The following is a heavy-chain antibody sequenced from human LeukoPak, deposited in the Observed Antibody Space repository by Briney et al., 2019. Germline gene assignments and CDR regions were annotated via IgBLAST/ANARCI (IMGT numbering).Heavy chain of an antibody. CDR1: GFTVSSNY. Sequence: GGSLRLSCAASGFTVSSNYMSWVRQAPGKGLEWVSVVYSGGRTYYADSVKGRFTISRDNPKNTLYLQMNSLRAEDTAVYYCACGLIVAARFDYWGQGTLVTVSS. CDR3: ACGLIVAARFDY. CDR2: VYSGGRT. V-gene: IGHV3-66*01. J-gene: IGHJ4*02. D-gene: IGHD5-12*01.